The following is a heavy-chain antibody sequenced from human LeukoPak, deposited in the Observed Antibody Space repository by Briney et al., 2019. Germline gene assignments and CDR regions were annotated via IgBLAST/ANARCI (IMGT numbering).Heavy chain of an antibody. D-gene: IGHD2-2*01. CDR3: AREVISTPSYFDY. CDR2: IHRDDKT. V-gene: IGHV3-53*01. CDR1: GFTFSSYS. Sequence: GSLRLSCAASGFTFSSYSMNWVRRAPGKGLEWVSFIHRDDKTYYADSVKGRFTMSRDSSKNTLYLQMNSLGADDTAVYYCAREVISTPSYFDYWGQGILVTVSS. J-gene: IGHJ4*02.